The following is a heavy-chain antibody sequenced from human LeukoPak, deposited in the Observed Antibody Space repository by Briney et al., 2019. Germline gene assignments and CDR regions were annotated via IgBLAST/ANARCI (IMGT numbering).Heavy chain of an antibody. D-gene: IGHD3-16*01. CDR2: IIDSGDIT. J-gene: IGHJ6*03. CDR1: GFTFSSYA. Sequence: PGGSLRLSCEASGFTFSSYAMGWVRQAPGKGLEWVSGIIDSGDITYYANSVKGRSSISRDNSKNTLYLQMNSMRAEDTAVYYCAKLGGQEVYNYYVGVWGKGTTVAASS. V-gene: IGHV3-23*01. CDR3: AKLGGQEVYNYYVGV.